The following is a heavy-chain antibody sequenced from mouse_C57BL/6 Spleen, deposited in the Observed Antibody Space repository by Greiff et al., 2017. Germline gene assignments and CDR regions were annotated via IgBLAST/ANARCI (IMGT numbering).Heavy chain of an antibody. Sequence: VQLLESGAELVKPGASVKMSCKASGYAFTTYPIEWMKQNPGKSLEWIGNFHPYNDDPKYNGKFKGKATLTVEKSSSTVYLELSRLTSDDSAVYYCARRGLAREAFDYWGKGTTLTVSS. J-gene: IGHJ2*01. D-gene: IGHD3-2*02. CDR2: FHPYNDDP. V-gene: IGHV1-47*01. CDR3: ARRGLAREAFDY. CDR1: GYAFTTYP.